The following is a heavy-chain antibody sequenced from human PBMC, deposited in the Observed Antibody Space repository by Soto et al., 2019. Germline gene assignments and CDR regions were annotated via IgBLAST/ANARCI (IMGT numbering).Heavy chain of an antibody. CDR3: ARGRVGDSSGWATYFDF. CDR1: GFTFSDYA. J-gene: IGHJ4*02. D-gene: IGHD6-19*01. CDR2: INTNGGSP. Sequence: GGSLRLSCAASGFTFSDYAMFWVRQAPGKGLEYVSAINTNGGSPYYATSVTGRFTISRDNSKNTLNLQMGSLGPEDMAVYYCARGRVGDSSGWATYFDFWGQGTLVTVSS. V-gene: IGHV3-64*01.